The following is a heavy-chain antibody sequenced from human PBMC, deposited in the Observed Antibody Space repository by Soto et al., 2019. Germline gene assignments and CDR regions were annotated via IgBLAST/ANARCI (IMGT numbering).Heavy chain of an antibody. Sequence: GGSLRLSCAASGFTFSSDWMHWVRQAPGKGLVWVSRINSDGSSTSYADSVKGRFTISRDNAKNTLYLQMNSLRAEDTAVYYCARDLGSSGRYYYYYYMDVWGKGTTVTVSS. CDR3: ARDLGSSGRYYYYYYMDV. D-gene: IGHD6-19*01. J-gene: IGHJ6*03. V-gene: IGHV3-74*01. CDR2: INSDGSST. CDR1: GFTFSSDW.